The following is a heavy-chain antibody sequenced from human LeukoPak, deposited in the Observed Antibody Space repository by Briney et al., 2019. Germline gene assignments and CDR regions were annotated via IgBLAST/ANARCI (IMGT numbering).Heavy chain of an antibody. CDR1: GFTVSSNY. CDR3: ARETTVTSYYDY. V-gene: IGHV3-53*01. J-gene: IGHJ4*02. Sequence: GGSLRLSCPASGFTVSSNYMSWVRQAPGKGLEWVSVIYSGGSTYYADSVKGRFTISRDNSKNTLYLQMNSLRAEDTAVYYCARETTVTSYYDYWGQGTLVTVSS. CDR2: IYSGGST. D-gene: IGHD4-17*01.